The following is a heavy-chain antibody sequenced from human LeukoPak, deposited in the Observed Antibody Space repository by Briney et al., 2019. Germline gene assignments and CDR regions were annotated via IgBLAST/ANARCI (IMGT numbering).Heavy chain of an antibody. J-gene: IGHJ4*02. CDR1: GYTFTGYY. CDR3: ARPLGSQGSYPLYNY. Sequence: ASVKVSCKASGYTFTGYYTHWVRQAPGQGLEWMGWINPNSGGTNYAQKFQGRVTMTRDTSISTAYMELSRLRSDDTAVYYCARPLGSQGSYPLYNYWGQGTLVTVSS. D-gene: IGHD3-16*01. V-gene: IGHV1-2*02. CDR2: INPNSGGT.